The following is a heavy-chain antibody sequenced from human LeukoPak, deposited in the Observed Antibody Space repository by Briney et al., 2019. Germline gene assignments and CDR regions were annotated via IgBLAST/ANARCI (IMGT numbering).Heavy chain of an antibody. CDR1: GFTFSTYE. CDR2: ISHDGNDQ. CDR3: ARDRDCSRTSCFNAFDV. V-gene: IGHV3-30*04. D-gene: IGHD2-2*01. J-gene: IGHJ3*01. Sequence: PGRSLRLSCAASGFTFSTYEMHLVRQAPGKGLEWVAVISHDGNDQYYADSVKGRFTISRDNSKNALYLQMNSLRVEDTAVYYCARDRDCSRTSCFNAFDVWGQGTLAIVSS.